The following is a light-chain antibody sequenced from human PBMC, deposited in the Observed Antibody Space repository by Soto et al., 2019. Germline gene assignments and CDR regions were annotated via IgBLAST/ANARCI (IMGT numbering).Light chain of an antibody. J-gene: IGLJ3*02. CDR1: SGHSSYI. CDR2: LEGSGSY. CDR3: ETWDSNSWV. Sequence: QLVLTQSSSASASLGSSVKLTCTLSSGHSSYIIAWHQQQPGKAPRYLMKLEGSGSYNKGSGVPDRFSDSSSGADRYLTISNLQFEDEADYYCETWDSNSWVFGGGTKVTVL. V-gene: IGLV4-60*02.